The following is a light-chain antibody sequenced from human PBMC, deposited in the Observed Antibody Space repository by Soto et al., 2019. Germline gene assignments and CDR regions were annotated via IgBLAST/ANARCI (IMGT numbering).Light chain of an antibody. CDR2: DAS. V-gene: IGKV1-5*01. CDR3: QQYNSYAT. J-gene: IGKJ1*01. CDR1: QSISSW. Sequence: IQMTQSPSTLSASLVDRVTITCRASQSISSWLAWYQQKPGKAPKLLIYDASSLESGVPSRFSGSGSGTEFTLTISSLQPDDFATYYCQQYNSYATFGQGTKVDIK.